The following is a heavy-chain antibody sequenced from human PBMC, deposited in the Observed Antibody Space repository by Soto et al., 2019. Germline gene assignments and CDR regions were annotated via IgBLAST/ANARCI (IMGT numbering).Heavy chain of an antibody. CDR1: GGSISSGGYY. D-gene: IGHD2-2*01. CDR3: ARSPVIVVVPAAFDY. Sequence: SETLSLTCTVSGGSISSGGYYWSWIRQHPGKGLEWIGYIYYSGSTYYNPSLKSRDTISVDTSRNQFSLKLSSVTAADTAVYYYARSPVIVVVPAAFDYWGQGTLVTVSS. CDR2: IYYSGST. J-gene: IGHJ4*02. V-gene: IGHV4-31*03.